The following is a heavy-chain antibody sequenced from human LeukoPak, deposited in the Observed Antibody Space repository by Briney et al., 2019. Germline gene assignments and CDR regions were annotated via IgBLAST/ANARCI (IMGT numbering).Heavy chain of an antibody. V-gene: IGHV4-38-2*02. CDR3: ARKGPEHLPTYFDH. D-gene: IGHD2-21*01. J-gene: IGHJ4*02. Sequence: SETLSLTCTVSGYSISSGYYWDWIRQSPGQGLEWIGYIWPSGSTNYNPSLSGRVAISLDKSRNHFTLMVTAVTAADTAFYYCARKGPEHLPTYFDHWGRGILVTVSS. CDR2: IWPSGST. CDR1: GYSISSGYY.